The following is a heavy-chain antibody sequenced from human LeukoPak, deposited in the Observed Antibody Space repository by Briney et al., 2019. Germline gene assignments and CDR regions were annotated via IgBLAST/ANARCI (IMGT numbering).Heavy chain of an antibody. J-gene: IGHJ4*02. CDR2: SST. V-gene: IGHV3-11*05. D-gene: IGHD2-15*01. Sequence: SSTNYADSVKGRFTISRDNAKNSLYLQMNSLRAEDTAVYYCAKARMVVAATDFHFDYWGQGTLVTVSS. CDR3: AKARMVVAATDFHFDY.